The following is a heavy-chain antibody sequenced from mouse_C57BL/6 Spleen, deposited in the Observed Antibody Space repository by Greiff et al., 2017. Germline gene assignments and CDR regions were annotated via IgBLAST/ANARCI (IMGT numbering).Heavy chain of an antibody. Sequence: QVQLQQPGAELVRPGTSVKLSCKASGYTFTSYWMHWVKQRPGQGLEWIGVIDPSDSYTNYNQKFKGKATLTVDTSSSTAYMQLSSLTSEDSAVYYCARGDDYPFDYWGQGTTVTVSS. CDR1: GYTFTSYW. J-gene: IGHJ2*01. V-gene: IGHV1-59*01. CDR3: ARGDDYPFDY. CDR2: IDPSDSYT. D-gene: IGHD2-4*01.